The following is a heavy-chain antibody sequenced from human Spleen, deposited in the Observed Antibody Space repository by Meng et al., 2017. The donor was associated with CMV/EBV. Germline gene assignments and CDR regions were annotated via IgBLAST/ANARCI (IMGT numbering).Heavy chain of an antibody. D-gene: IGHD3-3*01. CDR1: GFTFSNYN. V-gene: IGHV3-48*04. Sequence: GESLKISCAASGFTFSNYNMNWVRQAPGKGLEWVSYITNSGNTIYYADSVKGRFTISRDNAKNSLYLQMNSLRAEDTAVYYCARGVLEWLPRGYFDYWGQGTLVTVSS. CDR3: ARGVLEWLPRGYFDY. CDR2: ITNSGNTI. J-gene: IGHJ4*02.